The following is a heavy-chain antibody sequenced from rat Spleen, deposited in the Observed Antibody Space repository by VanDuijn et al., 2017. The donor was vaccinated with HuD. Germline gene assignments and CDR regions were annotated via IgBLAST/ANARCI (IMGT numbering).Heavy chain of an antibody. Sequence: EVQLQESGPGLVKPSQSLSLTCSVTGYSITSNYWGWIRKFPGNKMEWMGYISYSGSTSYNPSLKSRISITRDTSKNQFFLQLNSVTTEDTATYYCARYKDNSGYYWYFDFWGPGTMVTVSS. D-gene: IGHD4-3*01. CDR1: GYSITSNY. V-gene: IGHV3-1*01. CDR3: ARYKDNSGYYWYFDF. CDR2: ISYSGST. J-gene: IGHJ1*01.